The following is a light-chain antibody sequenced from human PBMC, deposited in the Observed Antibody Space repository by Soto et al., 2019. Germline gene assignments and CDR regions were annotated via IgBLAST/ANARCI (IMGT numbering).Light chain of an antibody. CDR3: QQYGSSGT. CDR2: GAS. Sequence: EIVFTQSPGTLSLSPGERATLSCRDSQSVSNNYLAWYQQKPGQAPRLLIYGASNRATGIPDRFSGSGSGTDFTLTISRLEPEDFAVYYCQQYGSSGTSGQGTKVDIK. J-gene: IGKJ1*01. CDR1: QSVSNNY. V-gene: IGKV3-20*01.